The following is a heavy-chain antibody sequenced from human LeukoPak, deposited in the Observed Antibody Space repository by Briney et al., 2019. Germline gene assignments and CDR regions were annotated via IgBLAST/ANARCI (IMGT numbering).Heavy chain of an antibody. Sequence: SETLSLTCTVSGGSISSGSNYWSWIRQPAGKGQEWIGRIYTSGSTKYNPSLKSRVTISVDTSKNQFSLKLSSVTAADTAVYYCAGDSSGWYSPGGYWGQGTLVTVSS. D-gene: IGHD6-19*01. J-gene: IGHJ4*02. CDR1: GGSISSGSNY. CDR2: IYTSGST. V-gene: IGHV4-61*02. CDR3: AGDSSGWYSPGGY.